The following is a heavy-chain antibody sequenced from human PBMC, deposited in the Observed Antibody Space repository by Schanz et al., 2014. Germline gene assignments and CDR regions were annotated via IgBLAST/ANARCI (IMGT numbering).Heavy chain of an antibody. CDR1: GYTFTSYG. V-gene: IGHV1-18*01. J-gene: IGHJ6*02. CDR2: ISAYNGHT. CDR3: VRDAGWAFGDYHGMDV. D-gene: IGHD3-10*01. Sequence: QVQLVQSGAEVMKPGSSVKVSCKASGYTFTSYGITWVRQAPGQGLEWMGWISAYNGHTTYAQKFQGRVTMTTDTSTSTAYMELRSLISDDTAVYYCVRDAGWAFGDYHGMDVWGQGTSVTVSS.